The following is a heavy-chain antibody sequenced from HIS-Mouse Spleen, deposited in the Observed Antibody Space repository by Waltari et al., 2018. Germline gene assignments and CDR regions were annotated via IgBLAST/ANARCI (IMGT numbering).Heavy chain of an antibody. CDR3: ARDHLIVVVPAAMEWISHAFDI. CDR2: ISYDGSNK. D-gene: IGHD2-2*01. J-gene: IGHJ3*02. V-gene: IGHV3-30*04. Sequence: APGKGLEWVAVISYDGSNKYYADSVKGRFTISRDNSKNTLYLQMNSLRAEDTAVYYCARDHLIVVVPAAMEWISHAFDIWGQGTMVTVSS.